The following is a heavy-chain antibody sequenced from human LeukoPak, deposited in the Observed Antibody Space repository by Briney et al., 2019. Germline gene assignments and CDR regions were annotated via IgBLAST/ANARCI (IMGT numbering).Heavy chain of an antibody. CDR3: ALSVVGGSYDYFDY. V-gene: IGHV1-8*01. CDR1: GYTFTSYD. Sequence: ASVKVSCKASGYTFTSYDINWVRQATGQGLEWMGWMNPNSGNTGYAQKFQGRVTMTRNTSISTAYMELRSLRSDDTAVYYCALSVVGGSYDYFDYWGQGTLVTVSS. J-gene: IGHJ4*02. D-gene: IGHD1-26*01. CDR2: MNPNSGNT.